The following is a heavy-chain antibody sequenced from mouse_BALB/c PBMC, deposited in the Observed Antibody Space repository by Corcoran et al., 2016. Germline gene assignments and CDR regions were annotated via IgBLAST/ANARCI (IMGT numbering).Heavy chain of an antibody. Sequence: EVQLQQSRAELVMPGASVKLSCTASGFNINDTYMHWVKQRPEQGLEWIGRIDPANVNTKYDPKFQGKATITADTSSNTAYLQLSSLTSEDTAVYYCARSTGTIDYWGQGTTLTVSS. V-gene: IGHV14-3*02. D-gene: IGHD4-1*01. J-gene: IGHJ2*01. CDR3: ARSTGTIDY. CDR1: GFNINDTY. CDR2: IDPANVNT.